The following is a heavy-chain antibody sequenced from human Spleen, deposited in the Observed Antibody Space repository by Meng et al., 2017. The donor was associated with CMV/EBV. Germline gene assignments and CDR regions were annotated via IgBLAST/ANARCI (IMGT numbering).Heavy chain of an antibody. CDR2: ISAYNGET. V-gene: IGHV1-18*01. Sequence: CKASGYTFPTYGISWVRQAPGQGLEWMGWISAYNGETNYAQELQGRVTVTTDTSTSTAYMELRSLRSDDTAMYYCVRDTIGVATYGDYWGQGTLVTVSS. CDR3: VRDTIGVATYGDY. D-gene: IGHD1-1*01. CDR1: GYTFPTYG. J-gene: IGHJ4*02.